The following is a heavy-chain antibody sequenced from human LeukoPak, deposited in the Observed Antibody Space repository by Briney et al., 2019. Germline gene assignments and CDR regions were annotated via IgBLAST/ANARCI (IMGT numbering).Heavy chain of an antibody. Sequence: GASVKVSCTASGGTFSSYAISWVRQAPGQGLEWMGGIIPIFGTANYAQKFQGRVTITADESTSTAYMELSSLRSEDTAVYYCARVREGQWLRSKAYYYGMDVWGKGTTVTVSS. J-gene: IGHJ6*04. V-gene: IGHV1-69*13. CDR2: IIPIFGTA. CDR3: ARVREGQWLRSKAYYYGMDV. D-gene: IGHD5-12*01. CDR1: GGTFSSYA.